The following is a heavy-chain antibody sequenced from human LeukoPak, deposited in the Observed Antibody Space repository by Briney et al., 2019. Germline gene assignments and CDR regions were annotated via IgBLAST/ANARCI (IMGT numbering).Heavy chain of an antibody. CDR1: GGSISSYY. J-gene: IGHJ6*03. CDR3: ARGSGWAYYYYYYMDV. V-gene: IGHV4-59*01. CDR2: IYYSGST. Sequence: SETLSLTCTVSGGSISSYYWSWIRQPPGKGLEWIGYIYYSGSTNYNPSLKSRVTISVDTSKNQFSLKLSSVTAADTAVYYCARGSGWAYYYYYYMDVWGKGTTVTVSS. D-gene: IGHD6-19*01.